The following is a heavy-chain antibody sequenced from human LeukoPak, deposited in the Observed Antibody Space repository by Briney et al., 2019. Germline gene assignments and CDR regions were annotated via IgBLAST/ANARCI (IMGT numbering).Heavy chain of an antibody. CDR3: ARDREDGYCRGGSCSFDS. J-gene: IGHJ4*02. CDR2: VSDSAGRI. V-gene: IGHV3-23*01. CDR1: GFTFSRFA. Sequence: PWGSLRLSCAASGFTFSRFAMSWVRQAPGKGLEWVSAVSDSAGRIYYADSVKGRFTISRDSSKNTLYLQMNSLRAEDTAVYYCARDREDGYCRGGSCSFDSWGQGSLVTV. D-gene: IGHD2-15*01.